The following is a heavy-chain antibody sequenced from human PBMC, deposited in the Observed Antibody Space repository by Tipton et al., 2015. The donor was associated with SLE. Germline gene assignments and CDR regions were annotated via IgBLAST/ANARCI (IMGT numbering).Heavy chain of an antibody. CDR2: IYYSGNT. CDR3: ASLDTAMVTNAFDI. CDR1: GGSFSGYY. Sequence: TLSLTCAVYGGSFSGYYWSWIRQPPGKGLEWIGSIYYSGNTYYNPSLKSRVTISVDTSKNQFSLKLSSVTAADTAVYYCASLDTAMVTNAFDIWGQGTMVTVSS. V-gene: IGHV4-34*01. D-gene: IGHD5-18*01. J-gene: IGHJ3*02.